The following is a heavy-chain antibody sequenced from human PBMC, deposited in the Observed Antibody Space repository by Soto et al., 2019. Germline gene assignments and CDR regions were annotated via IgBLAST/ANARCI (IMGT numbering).Heavy chain of an antibody. Sequence: PQTLSLTCAISGDSVSSNTAAWNWIRQSPSRGLEWLGRTYYRSKWNFDYALSVKSRIIINPDTSKNQFSLQLNSVTPEDTAVYYCVRQHSTSSDYYGLDVWGQGTTVTVSS. CDR2: TYYRSKWNF. V-gene: IGHV6-1*01. D-gene: IGHD6-6*01. CDR3: VRQHSTSSDYYGLDV. CDR1: GDSVSSNTAA. J-gene: IGHJ6*02.